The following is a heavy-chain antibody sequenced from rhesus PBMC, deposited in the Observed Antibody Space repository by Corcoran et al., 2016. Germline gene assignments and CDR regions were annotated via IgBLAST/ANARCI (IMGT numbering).Heavy chain of an antibody. CDR2: IKRKADGETA. J-gene: IGHJ5-1*01. Sequence: RLSCAASGFTFSNSWMSWVRQAPGKGLEWVARIKRKADGETADYAASVKGRFTISRDDSKNTLYLQMNSLKTEDTAVYYCTTDQREYSVDRFDVWGPGVLVTVSS. CDR3: TTDQREYSVDRFDV. D-gene: IGHD4-23*01. V-gene: IGHV3-30*02. CDR1: GFTFSNSW.